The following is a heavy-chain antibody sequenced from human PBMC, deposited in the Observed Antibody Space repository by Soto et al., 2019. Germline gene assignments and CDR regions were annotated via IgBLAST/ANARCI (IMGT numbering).Heavy chain of an antibody. CDR2: IYHSGST. CDR1: GYSISSAYY. CDR3: AMAYYDSSGYRTRGWFDP. J-gene: IGHJ5*02. D-gene: IGHD3-22*01. V-gene: IGHV4-38-2*01. Sequence: SETLSLTXAVSGYSISSAYYWGWIRQPPGKGLEWIGSIYHSGSTYYNPSLKSRVTISVDTSKNQFSLKLSSLTAADTAVYYCAMAYYDSSGYRTRGWFDPWGQGTLVTVSS.